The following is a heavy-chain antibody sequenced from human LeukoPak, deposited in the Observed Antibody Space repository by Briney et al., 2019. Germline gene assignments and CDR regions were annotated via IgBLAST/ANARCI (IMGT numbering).Heavy chain of an antibody. J-gene: IGHJ6*02. D-gene: IGHD3-22*01. CDR3: ARDRFYYDSSGYHHRYGMDV. CDR1: GFTFSSYS. Sequence: GGSLRLSCAASGFTFSSYSMNWIRQAPGKGLEWVSSISSSSSYIYYADSVKGRFTISRDNAKNSLYLQMNSLRAEDTAVYYCARDRFYYDSSGYHHRYGMDVWGQGTTVTVSS. V-gene: IGHV3-21*01. CDR2: ISSSSSYI.